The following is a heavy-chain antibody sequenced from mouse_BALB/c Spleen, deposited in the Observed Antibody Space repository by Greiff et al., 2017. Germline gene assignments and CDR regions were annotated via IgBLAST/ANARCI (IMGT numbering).Heavy chain of an antibody. V-gene: IGHV5-4*02. Sequence: EVHLVESGGGLVKPGGSLKLSCAASGFTFSDYYMYWVRQTPEKRLEWVATISDGGSYTYYPDSVKGRFTISRDNAKNNLYLQMSSLKSEDTAMYYWARDGGAMDYWGQGTSVTVSS. CDR3: ARDGGAMDY. CDR2: ISDGGSYT. CDR1: GFTFSDYY. J-gene: IGHJ4*01.